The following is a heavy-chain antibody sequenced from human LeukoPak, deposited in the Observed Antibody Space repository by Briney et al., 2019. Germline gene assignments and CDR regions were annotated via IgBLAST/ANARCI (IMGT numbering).Heavy chain of an antibody. J-gene: IGHJ3*02. CDR3: AREKLTYYYDSSGYIDHDAFDI. CDR2: IYYSGST. CDR1: GGSISSSRYY. V-gene: IGHV4-39*07. D-gene: IGHD3-22*01. Sequence: PSETLSLTCTDSGGSISSSRYYWGWIRQPPGKGLEWIGSIYYSGSTYYNPSLKSRVTISVDTSKNQFSLKLSSVTAADTAVYYCAREKLTYYYDSSGYIDHDAFDIWGQGTMVTVSS.